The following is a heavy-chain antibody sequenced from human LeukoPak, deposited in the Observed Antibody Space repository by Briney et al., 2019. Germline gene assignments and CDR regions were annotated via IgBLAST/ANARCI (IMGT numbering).Heavy chain of an antibody. J-gene: IGHJ4*02. V-gene: IGHV1-69*01. CDR3: ARDRSIAVAGTYFDY. D-gene: IGHD6-19*01. CDR1: GGTFSSYA. Sequence: SVKVSCKASGGTFSSYAISWVRQAPGQGLEWLGGIIPIFGTANYAQKFQGRVTITADESTSTAYMELSSLRSEDTAVYYCARDRSIAVAGTYFDYWGQGTLVTVSS. CDR2: IIPIFGTA.